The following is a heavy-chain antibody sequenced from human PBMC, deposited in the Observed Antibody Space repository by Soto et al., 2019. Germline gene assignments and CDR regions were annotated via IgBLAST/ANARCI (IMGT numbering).Heavy chain of an antibody. J-gene: IGHJ3*02. CDR2: ISYDGSYN. CDR3: AKPHSSGYYSDAFDI. V-gene: IGHV3-30*18. Sequence: PGGSLRLSCAASGFTFSNYGMHWVRQAPGKGVEWVAIISYDGSYNYYADSVKGRFTISRDNSKNTMYLQMNSLRAEDTAVYYCAKPHSSGYYSDAFDIWGQGTMVTVSS. D-gene: IGHD3-22*01. CDR1: GFTFSNYG.